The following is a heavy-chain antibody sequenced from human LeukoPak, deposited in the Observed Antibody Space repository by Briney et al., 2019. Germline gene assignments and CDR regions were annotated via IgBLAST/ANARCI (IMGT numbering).Heavy chain of an antibody. CDR2: IIPIFGTA. V-gene: IGHV1-69*13. Sequence: SVKVSCKASGGTFSSYAISWVRQAPGQGLEWMGGIIPIFGTANYAQKFQGRVTITADESTSTACMELSSLRSEDTAVYYCARVSLGNEPGSPQNYYYYGMDVWGQGTTVTVSS. CDR1: GGTFSSYA. CDR3: ARVSLGNEPGSPQNYYYYGMDV. J-gene: IGHJ6*02.